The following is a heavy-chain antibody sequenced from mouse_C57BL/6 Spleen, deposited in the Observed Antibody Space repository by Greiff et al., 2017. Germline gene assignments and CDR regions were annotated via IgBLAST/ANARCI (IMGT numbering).Heavy chain of an antibody. CDR3: ARGESARSSYYYYAMDY. CDR1: GYTFTDYN. Sequence: VQLQQSGPELVKPGASVKIPCKASGYTFTDYNMDWVKQSHGKSLEWIGDINPNNGGTIYNQKFKGKATLTVDKSSSTAYMELRSLTSEDTAVYYCARGESARSSYYYYAMDYWGQGTSVTVSS. CDR2: INPNNGGT. D-gene: IGHD1-1*01. V-gene: IGHV1-18*01. J-gene: IGHJ4*01.